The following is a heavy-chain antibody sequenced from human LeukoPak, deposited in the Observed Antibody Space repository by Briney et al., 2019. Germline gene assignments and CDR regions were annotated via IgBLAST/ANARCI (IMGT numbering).Heavy chain of an antibody. CDR2: ISSPSHGI. CDR1: GFTFTSYS. V-gene: IGHV3-48*02. D-gene: IGHD3-3*01. J-gene: IGHJ4*02. CDR3: XRDXDLLPEKRHGEY. Sequence: PGGSLRLSCVASGFTFTSYSMNWFRHPPGKGLEWVSWISSPSHGIYYADSVKGRFTTSRDTARNSIYLQMNSLRDEDTAVYHCXRDXDLLPEKRHGEYWGQGTLVTVSS.